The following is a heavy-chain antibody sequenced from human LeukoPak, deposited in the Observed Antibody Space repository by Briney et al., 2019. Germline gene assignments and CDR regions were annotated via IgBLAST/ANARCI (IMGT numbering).Heavy chain of an antibody. Sequence: GGSLRLSCAASGFRFRDYGIHWFRQAPGQGLEWLGWISPFNGRTHYPHNFQDRLTMTTDTSSNTAYMDLRSLTSNDTAVYYCARALTYNWNDAVDPWGQGTLVTVSS. V-gene: IGHV1-18*01. D-gene: IGHD1-1*01. J-gene: IGHJ5*02. CDR3: ARALTYNWNDAVDP. CDR1: GFRFRDYG. CDR2: ISPFNGRT.